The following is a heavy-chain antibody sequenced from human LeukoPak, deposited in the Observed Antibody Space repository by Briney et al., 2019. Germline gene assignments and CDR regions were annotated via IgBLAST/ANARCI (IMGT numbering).Heavy chain of an antibody. D-gene: IGHD5-12*01. CDR2: IYTSGST. CDR1: GYAITSGGFS. V-gene: IGHV4-61*02. Sequence: SETLSLTCTVSGYAITSGGFSWNWIRQSPGKGLEWIGRIYTSGSTNYNPSLKSRVTISVDTSKNQFSLKLSSVTAADTAVYYCARGTLVATIYYFDYWGQGTLVTVSS. CDR3: ARGTLVATIYYFDY. J-gene: IGHJ4*02.